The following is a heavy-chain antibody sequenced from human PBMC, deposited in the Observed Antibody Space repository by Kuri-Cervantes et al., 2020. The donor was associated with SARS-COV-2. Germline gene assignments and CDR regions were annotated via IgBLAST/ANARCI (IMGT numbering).Heavy chain of an antibody. J-gene: IGHJ4*02. V-gene: IGHV1-8*03. CDR2: MNPNSGNT. CDR3: ARDAVLAAGYFDY. CDR1: GYTFNIYD. D-gene: IGHD6-13*01. Sequence: ASMKVSCKAFGYTFNIYDINWVRQAPGQGLEWMGWMNPNSGNTGYAQKFQGRVTITRNTSISTAYMELSSLRSDDTAVYYCARDAVLAAGYFDYWGQGTLVTVSS.